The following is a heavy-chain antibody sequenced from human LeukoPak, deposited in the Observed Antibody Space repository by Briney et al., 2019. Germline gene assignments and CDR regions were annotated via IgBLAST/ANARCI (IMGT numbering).Heavy chain of an antibody. V-gene: IGHV3-48*02. CDR3: ARDLFDSSADY. CDR2: ITSSSTTL. J-gene: IGHJ4*02. Sequence: GGSLRLSCAASGFLFSGYDMSWVRLAPGKGLEWVSYITSSSTTLYYADSVKGRFTISRDNAKNSLYLQMSSLGDEDTAVYYCARDLFDSSADYWGQGILVTVSS. D-gene: IGHD3-22*01. CDR1: GFLFSGYD.